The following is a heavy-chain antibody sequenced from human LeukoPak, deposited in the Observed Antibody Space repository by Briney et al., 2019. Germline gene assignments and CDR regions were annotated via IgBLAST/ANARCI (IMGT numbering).Heavy chain of an antibody. Sequence: GGSLRLSCAASGFTFSSYWMSWVRQAPGKGLEWVANIKQDGSEKYYVDSVKGRFTISRDNAENSLYLQMNSLRAEDTAVYYCARDSYGDYVDYWGQGTLVTVSS. J-gene: IGHJ4*02. CDR2: IKQDGSEK. D-gene: IGHD4-17*01. V-gene: IGHV3-7*01. CDR3: ARDSYGDYVDY. CDR1: GFTFSSYW.